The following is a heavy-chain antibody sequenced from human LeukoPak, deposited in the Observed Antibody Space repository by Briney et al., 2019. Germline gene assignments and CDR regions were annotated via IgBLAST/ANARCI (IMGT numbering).Heavy chain of an antibody. Sequence: GGSLRLSYAASLFSYDVWGKIGVRQAPGPGLEGGSGINRNGGSTGYADSVKGRFTISRDNAKNSLYLQMSSLRAEDTALYYCARGFLADLSMVWVDYWGQGTLVTVSS. V-gene: IGHV3-20*03. D-gene: IGHD3-10*01. CDR3: ARGFLADLSMVWVDY. CDR2: INRNGGST. CDR1: LFSYDVWG. J-gene: IGHJ4*02.